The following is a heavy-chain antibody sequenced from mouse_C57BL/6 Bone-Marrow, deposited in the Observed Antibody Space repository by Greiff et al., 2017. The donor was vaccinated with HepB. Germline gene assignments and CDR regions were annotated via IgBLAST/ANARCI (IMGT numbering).Heavy chain of an antibody. J-gene: IGHJ3*01. V-gene: IGHV5-17*01. CDR3: ARLGDYDAAWFAY. CDR1: GFTFSDYG. D-gene: IGHD2-4*01. Sequence: EVKVVESGGGLVKPGGSLKLSCAASGFTFSDYGMHWVRQAPEKGLEWVAYISSGSSTIYYADTVKGRFTISRDNAKNTLFLQMTSLRSEDTAMYYCARLGDYDAAWFAYWGQGTLVTVSA. CDR2: ISSGSSTI.